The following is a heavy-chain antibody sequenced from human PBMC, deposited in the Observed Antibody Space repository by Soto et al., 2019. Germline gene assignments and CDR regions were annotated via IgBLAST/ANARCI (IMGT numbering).Heavy chain of an antibody. V-gene: IGHV3-48*02. CDR1: GFSLSSYS. J-gene: IGHJ5*01. D-gene: IGHD6-6*01. CDR2: ISSSGNTK. CDR3: AREGYSISYNWFDS. Sequence: EVQLVESGGGLVQPGGSLRLSCAASGFSLSSYSMNWVRQAPGKGLECVSYISSSGNTKHYADSVKGRFTISRDTAKTSLFLQMNSLRDEDTAVYYCAREGYSISYNWFDSWGQGTLVTVSS.